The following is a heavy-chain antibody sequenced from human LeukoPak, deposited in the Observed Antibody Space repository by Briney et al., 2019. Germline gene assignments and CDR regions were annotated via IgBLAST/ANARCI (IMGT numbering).Heavy chain of an antibody. D-gene: IGHD3-22*01. J-gene: IGHJ4*02. CDR2: INHSGST. Sequence: SETLSLTCAVYGGSFSGYYWSWIRQPPGKGLEWIGEINHSGSTNYNPSLKSRVTISVDTSKNQFSLKLSSVTAADTAVYYCASFQYYYDSSGFIRSNDYWGQGTLVTVSS. V-gene: IGHV4-34*01. CDR1: GGSFSGYY. CDR3: ASFQYYYDSSGFIRSNDY.